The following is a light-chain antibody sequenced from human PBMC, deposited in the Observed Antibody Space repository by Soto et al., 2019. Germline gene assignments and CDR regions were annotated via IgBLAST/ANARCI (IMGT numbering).Light chain of an antibody. CDR2: GAS. Sequence: IGLTQSPGTQSLSPGESATLSCRASQYVSVRFLAWYQQKPGQAPRLLIYGASDRATGIPDRFTGSGSGTDFSLTINRLEPEDFAVYFCQQYGSSPQTFGQGTKVDIK. CDR3: QQYGSSPQT. V-gene: IGKV3-20*01. CDR1: QYVSVRF. J-gene: IGKJ1*01.